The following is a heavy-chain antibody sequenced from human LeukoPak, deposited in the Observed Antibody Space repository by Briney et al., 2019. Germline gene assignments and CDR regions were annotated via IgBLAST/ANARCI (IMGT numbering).Heavy chain of an antibody. V-gene: IGHV3-48*03. CDR1: GFTFSSYE. J-gene: IGHJ6*04. CDR2: ISSSGSTI. D-gene: IGHD3-10*01. CDR3: ARDWSVRGVIGYYYYGMDV. Sequence: GGSLRLSCAASGFTFSSYEMDWVRQAPGKGLEWVSYISSSGSTIYYADSVKGRFTISRDNAKNSLYLQMNSLRAEDTDVYYCARDWSVRGVIGYYYYGMDVWGKGTTVTVSS.